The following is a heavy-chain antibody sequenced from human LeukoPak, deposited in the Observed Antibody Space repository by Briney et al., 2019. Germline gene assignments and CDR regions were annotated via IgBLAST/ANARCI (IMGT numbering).Heavy chain of an antibody. J-gene: IGHJ4*02. CDR1: GFTFSSYW. D-gene: IGHD3-3*01. CDR3: TRDFGRSSYYFDF. V-gene: IGHV3-7*01. Sequence: GGSLRLSCAASGFTFSSYWMSWVRQAPGKGLEWVANIKQDGSEKYYVDSVRGRVTISRENAENSLFLQMNRLRVEDTAVYYCTRDFGRSSYYFDFWGQGTLVTVSS. CDR2: IKQDGSEK.